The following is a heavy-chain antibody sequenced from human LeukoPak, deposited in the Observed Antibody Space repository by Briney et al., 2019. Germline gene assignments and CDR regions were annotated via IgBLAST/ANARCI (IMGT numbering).Heavy chain of an antibody. V-gene: IGHV1-69*06. J-gene: IGHJ3*02. D-gene: IGHD5-18*01. CDR2: IIPIFGTA. CDR3: ARDQGPTGYSYGFDAFDI. Sequence: GASVKVSCKASGGTFSSYAISWVRQAPGQGLEWMGGIIPIFGTANYAQKFQGRVTITADKSTSTAYMELSSLRSEDTAVYYCARDQGPTGYSYGFDAFDIWGQGTMVTVSS. CDR1: GGTFSSYA.